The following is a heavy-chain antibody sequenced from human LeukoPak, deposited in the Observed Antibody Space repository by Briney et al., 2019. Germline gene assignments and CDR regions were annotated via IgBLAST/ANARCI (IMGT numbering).Heavy chain of an antibody. Sequence: SETLSLTCAVYGGSFSGYYWSWIRQPPGKGLEWIGEINHSGSTNYNPSLKSRVTISVDTTKNQFSLKLSSVTAADTAVYYCARGAAPDYWGQGTLVTVSS. V-gene: IGHV4-34*01. CDR2: INHSGST. J-gene: IGHJ4*02. CDR1: GGSFSGYY. CDR3: ARGAAPDY. D-gene: IGHD2-15*01.